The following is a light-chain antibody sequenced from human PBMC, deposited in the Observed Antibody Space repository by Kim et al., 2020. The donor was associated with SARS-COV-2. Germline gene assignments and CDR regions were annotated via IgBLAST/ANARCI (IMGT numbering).Light chain of an antibody. J-gene: IGKJ1*01. Sequence: LSPVERATLSCRTSQSVSSSYLAWYQQKPGQPPRLLIYGASSRATGIPDRFSGSGSGTDFTLTISRLEPEDFAVYHCQQYGNSVTFGQGTKVDIK. CDR2: GAS. CDR3: QQYGNSVT. V-gene: IGKV3-20*01. CDR1: QSVSSSY.